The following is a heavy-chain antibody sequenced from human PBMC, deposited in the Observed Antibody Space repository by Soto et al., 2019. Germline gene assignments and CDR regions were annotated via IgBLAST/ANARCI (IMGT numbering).Heavy chain of an antibody. V-gene: IGHV1-69*02. CDR1: GGTFSSYI. J-gene: IGHJ4*02. CDR2: IIPILGIA. CDR3: ARFPQTAIVGAAYFDY. D-gene: IGHD1-26*01. Sequence: SVKVSCKASGGTFSSYIISWVRQAPGQGLEWMGRIIPILGIANYAQKFQGRVTITADKSTSTAYMELSSLRSEDTAVYYCARFPQTAIVGAAYFDYWGQGTLVTVS.